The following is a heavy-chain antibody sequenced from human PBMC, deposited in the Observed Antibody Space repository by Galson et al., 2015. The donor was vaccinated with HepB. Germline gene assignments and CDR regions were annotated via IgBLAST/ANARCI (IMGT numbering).Heavy chain of an antibody. V-gene: IGHV3-21*01. D-gene: IGHD2-8*01. CDR2: ISSSSNNI. CDR3: VRLKGGYCSNGVCYMLDL. J-gene: IGHJ4*02. CDR1: GFTFSSYS. Sequence: SLRLSCAASGFTFSSYSMKWVRQVPGKGLEWVSSISSSSNNIYYADSVKGRFTISRDNAKNSLYLQMNSLRAEDTAVYYCVRLKGGYCSNGVCYMLDLWGQGTLVTVSS.